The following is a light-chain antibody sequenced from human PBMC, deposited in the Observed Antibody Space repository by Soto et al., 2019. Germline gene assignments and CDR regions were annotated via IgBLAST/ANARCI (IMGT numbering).Light chain of an antibody. CDR2: KAS. J-gene: IGKJ2*01. V-gene: IGKV1-5*03. Sequence: DVQLTQSPSTLSASLGDTVTITCRASQSVDSWLAWYQQKPGKAPKLIIYKASILETDVPSRFSGGGSGTDFNLSISGLQPDDLATYYCQQYNGYPKTFGQGTQLEI. CDR1: QSVDSW. CDR3: QQYNGYPKT.